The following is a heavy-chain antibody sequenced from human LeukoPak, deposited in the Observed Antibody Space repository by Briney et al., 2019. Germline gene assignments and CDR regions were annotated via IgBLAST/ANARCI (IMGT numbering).Heavy chain of an antibody. CDR2: IDPNTGGT. CDR1: GYIFTAYY. V-gene: IGHV1-2*02. D-gene: IGHD1-26*01. CDR3: ARDWYSGNSDYFDY. J-gene: IGHJ4*02. Sequence: SVKVSCKASGYIFTAYYVQWVRQVPGQGLEWMGWIDPNTGGTKYGQKFQGRVTMTRDTSIRTAYMELSSLISDDTAVYFCARDWYSGNSDYFDYWGQGTLVTVSS.